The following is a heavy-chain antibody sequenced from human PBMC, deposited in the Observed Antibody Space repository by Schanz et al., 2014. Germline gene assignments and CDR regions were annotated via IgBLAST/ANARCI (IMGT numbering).Heavy chain of an antibody. J-gene: IGHJ4*02. CDR3: ARDKSWTYNTFDL. CDR2: IYTSGST. CDR1: GGSISSGSYY. Sequence: QVQLQESGPGLVKPSQTLSLTCTVSGGSISSGSYYWSWIRQPAGKGLEWIGRIYTSGSTNYNPSLKSRVTISLDTSNNQITQKLRSVSAADTAVYYCARDKSWTYNTFDLWGPGTQVTVSS. D-gene: IGHD1-1*01. V-gene: IGHV4-61*02.